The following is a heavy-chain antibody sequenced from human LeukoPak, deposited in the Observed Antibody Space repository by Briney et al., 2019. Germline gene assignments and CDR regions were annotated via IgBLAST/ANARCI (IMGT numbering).Heavy chain of an antibody. D-gene: IGHD4-17*01. J-gene: IGHJ4*02. CDR2: INHSGST. V-gene: IGHV4-34*01. CDR3: ARGDMTTVTPFDH. CDR1: GGSFSGYY. Sequence: SETLSLTCAVYGGSFSGYYWSWIRQPPGKGPEWIGEINHSGSTNYNPSLKSRVTISVDTSKNQFSLKLSSVTAADTAVYYCARGDMTTVTPFDHWGQGTLVTVSS.